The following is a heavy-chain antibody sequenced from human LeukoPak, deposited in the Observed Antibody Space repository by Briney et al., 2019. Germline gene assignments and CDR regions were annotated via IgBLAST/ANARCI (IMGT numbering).Heavy chain of an antibody. J-gene: IGHJ3*02. CDR1: GGSINSGDYY. CDR3: ARGITRRRTFDI. D-gene: IGHD3-10*01. V-gene: IGHV4-30-4*01. CDR2: IYYSGSI. Sequence: SETLSLTCTVSGGSINSGDYYWNWIRQPPGKGLEWIGYIYYSGSIYYNPSLKSRVTISVDTSKNQFSLKMSSVTAAETAVYYCARGITRRRTFDIWGQGTMVTVSS.